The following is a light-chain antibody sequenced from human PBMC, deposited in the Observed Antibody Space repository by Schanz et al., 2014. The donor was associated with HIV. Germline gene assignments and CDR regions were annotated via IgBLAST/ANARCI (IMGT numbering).Light chain of an antibody. Sequence: EIVLTQSPASLSVSLGEGATLSCRASQSVTSNLAWYQQKPGQAPRLLIYGASTRAAGIPARFSGSGSGTDFTLTISSLEPEDFAVYYCQQRTDWPPTFGQGTRLEIK. V-gene: IGKV3-11*01. CDR3: QQRTDWPPT. CDR2: GAS. CDR1: QSVTSN. J-gene: IGKJ5*01.